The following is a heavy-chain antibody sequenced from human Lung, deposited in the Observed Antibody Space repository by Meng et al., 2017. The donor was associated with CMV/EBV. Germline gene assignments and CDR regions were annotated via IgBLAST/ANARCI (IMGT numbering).Heavy chain of an antibody. CDR3: TKYSPLLWYFDL. V-gene: IGHV3-73*01. CDR2: IRSKANSYAT. Sequence: SGFTCSGSAMHWVRQASGKGLEWVGRIRSKANSYATAYAASVKGRFTISRDDSKNTAYLQMNSLKTEDTAVYYCTKYSPLLWYFDLWGRGTLVTVSS. CDR1: GFTCSGSA. J-gene: IGHJ2*01. D-gene: IGHD4-11*01.